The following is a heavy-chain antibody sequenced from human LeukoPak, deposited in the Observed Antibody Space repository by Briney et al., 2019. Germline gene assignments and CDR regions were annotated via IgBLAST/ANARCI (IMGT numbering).Heavy chain of an antibody. CDR1: GGSFSGYY. J-gene: IGHJ4*02. Sequence: SETLSLTCAVYGGSFSGYYWSWIRQPPGKGLEWIGEINHSGSTNYNPSLKSRVTISVDTSKNQFSLKLSSVTAADTAVYYCARSHDYGDSRTFDYWGQGTLVTVSS. CDR3: ARSHDYGDSRTFDY. CDR2: INHSGST. D-gene: IGHD4-17*01. V-gene: IGHV4-34*01.